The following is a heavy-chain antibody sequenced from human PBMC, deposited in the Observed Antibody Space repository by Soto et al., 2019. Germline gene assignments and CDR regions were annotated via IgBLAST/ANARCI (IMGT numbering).Heavy chain of an antibody. CDR3: ARSQGSSTSLEIYYYYYYGMDV. D-gene: IGHD2-2*01. Sequence: QVQLVQSGAEVKKPGSSVKVSCKASGGTFSSYAISWVRQAPGQGLEWMGGSIPISGTANYAQKFQGRVTITADESTNMELSSLSSEDTAVYYWARSQGSSTSLEIYYYYYYGMDVWGQGTTVTVSS. V-gene: IGHV1-69*01. CDR1: GGTFSSYA. CDR2: SIPISGTA. J-gene: IGHJ6*02.